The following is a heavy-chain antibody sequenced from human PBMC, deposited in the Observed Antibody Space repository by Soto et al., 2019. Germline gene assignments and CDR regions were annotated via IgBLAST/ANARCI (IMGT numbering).Heavy chain of an antibody. D-gene: IGHD3-3*01. CDR3: ARDSYDFWSGYDYGMDV. J-gene: IGHJ6*02. V-gene: IGHV3-66*01. CDR2: IYSGGST. Sequence: GGSLRLSCAASGFTVSSNYMSWVRQAPGKGLEWVSVIYSGGSTYYADSVKGRFTISRDNSKNTLYLQMNSLRAEDTAVYYCARDSYDFWSGYDYGMDVWGQGTTVTVSS. CDR1: GFTVSSNY.